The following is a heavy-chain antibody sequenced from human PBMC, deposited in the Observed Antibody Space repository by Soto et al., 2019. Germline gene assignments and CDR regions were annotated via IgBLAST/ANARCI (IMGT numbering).Heavy chain of an antibody. J-gene: IGHJ4*02. V-gene: IGHV3-23*01. Sequence: EVQLLESGGGLVQPGGSLRLSCAASGFTFSSYAMSWVRQAPGKGLEWVSAISGSGGSTYYADSVKGRFTISRDNSKNTLYLQMNSLRAEATAVSYCAKTHAYYDFWSGYYFDYWGQGTLVTVSP. CDR2: ISGSGGST. D-gene: IGHD3-3*01. CDR3: AKTHAYYDFWSGYYFDY. CDR1: GFTFSSYA.